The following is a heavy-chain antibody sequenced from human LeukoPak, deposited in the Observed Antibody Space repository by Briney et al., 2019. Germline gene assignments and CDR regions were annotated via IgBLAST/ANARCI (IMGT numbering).Heavy chain of an antibody. D-gene: IGHD5-12*01. CDR1: GYTFTSYD. CDR3: ARILWIRGYDLGY. Sequence: ASVKVSCKASGYTFTSYDINWVRQATGQGLEWMGWMNPNSGNTGYAQKFQGRVTMTRNTSISTAYMELSSLRSEDTAVYYCARILWIRGYDLGYWSQGTLVTVSS. V-gene: IGHV1-8*01. J-gene: IGHJ4*02. CDR2: MNPNSGNT.